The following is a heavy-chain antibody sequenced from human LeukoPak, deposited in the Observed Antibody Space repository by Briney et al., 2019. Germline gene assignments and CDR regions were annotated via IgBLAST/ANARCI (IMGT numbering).Heavy chain of an antibody. V-gene: IGHV3-21*01. D-gene: IGHD2-2*02. CDR2: ISSSSSYI. J-gene: IGHJ6*02. Sequence: GGSLRLSCAASGFTFSSYSMNWVRQAPGKGLEWFSSISSSSSYIYYADSVKGRFTISRDNAKNSLYLQMNSLRAEDTAVYYCARQRTIVVVPAAIGPRDYYYGMDVWGQGTTVTVSS. CDR1: GFTFSSYS. CDR3: ARQRTIVVVPAAIGPRDYYYGMDV.